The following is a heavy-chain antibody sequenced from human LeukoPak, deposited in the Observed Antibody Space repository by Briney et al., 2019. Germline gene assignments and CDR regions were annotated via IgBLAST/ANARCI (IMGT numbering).Heavy chain of an antibody. CDR2: ISGSGGST. CDR1: GFSFSSYA. V-gene: IGHV3-23*01. Sequence: GGSLRLSCAASGFSFSSYAMSWVRQAPGKGLEWVSAISGSGGSTYYADSVKGRFTISRDNSKNTLYLQMNSLRAEDTAVYYCAKDLDSLAELWSLDYWGQGTLVTVSS. J-gene: IGHJ4*02. CDR3: AKDLDSLAELWSLDY. D-gene: IGHD5-18*01.